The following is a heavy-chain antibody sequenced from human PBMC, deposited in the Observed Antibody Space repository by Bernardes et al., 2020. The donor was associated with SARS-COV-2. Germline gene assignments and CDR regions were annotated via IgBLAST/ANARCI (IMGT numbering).Heavy chain of an antibody. J-gene: IGHJ5*01. Sequence: GGSLRLSCAASGFTFSDYTLHWVRQAPGKGLEWVAVIWHDGRREYYVDSVKGRFAISRDNSNNTLYLQMNNLRVEDTALYRCATEDGEWLESWGQGTLVTVS. V-gene: IGHV3-33*01. CDR2: IWHDGRRE. CDR3: ATEDGEWLES. D-gene: IGHD4-17*01. CDR1: GFTFSDYT.